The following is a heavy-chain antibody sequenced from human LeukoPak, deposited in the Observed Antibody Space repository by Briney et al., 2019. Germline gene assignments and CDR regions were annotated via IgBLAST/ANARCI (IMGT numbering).Heavy chain of an antibody. CDR3: ARVPPSAHQLLSSDY. Sequence: GASVKVSSTASGYTFTNYGISWVRQAPGQGLEWMSWISANNGEIRYAQNFQGRVTMTTDTSTTTAYMELRSLRSDDTAVYYCARVPPSAHQLLSSDYWGQGTQVTVSS. CDR2: ISANNGEI. J-gene: IGHJ4*02. D-gene: IGHD1-26*01. CDR1: GYTFTNYG. V-gene: IGHV1-18*04.